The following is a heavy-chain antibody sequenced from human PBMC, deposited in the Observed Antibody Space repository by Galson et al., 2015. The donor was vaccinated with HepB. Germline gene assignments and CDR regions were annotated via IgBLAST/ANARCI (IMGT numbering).Heavy chain of an antibody. V-gene: IGHV4-59*01. CDR3: AREAGPNPTWLDS. D-gene: IGHD6-19*01. J-gene: IGHJ5*01. CDR1: GGSISSYY. Sequence: ETLSLTCSVPGGSISSYYWTWIRQPPGKGLEWVGHIHSTGGANYNPSLKSRVTISVDTSKNHLSLKMTTVTAADTAVYFCAREAGPNPTWLDSWGPGTLVTVSS. CDR2: IHSTGGA.